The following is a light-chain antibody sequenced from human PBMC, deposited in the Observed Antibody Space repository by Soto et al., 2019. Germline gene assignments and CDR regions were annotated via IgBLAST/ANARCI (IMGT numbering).Light chain of an antibody. V-gene: IGKV3-20*01. CDR1: QSVSSN. CDR3: QQYGSSPLT. Sequence: EIVLTQSPGTLSLSPGERATLSCRASQSVSSNLAWYQQKPGQAPRLLIYGASSRATGIPDRFSGSGSETDFTLTISRLEPEDFAVYYCQQYGSSPLTFGGGTKVDIK. CDR2: GAS. J-gene: IGKJ4*01.